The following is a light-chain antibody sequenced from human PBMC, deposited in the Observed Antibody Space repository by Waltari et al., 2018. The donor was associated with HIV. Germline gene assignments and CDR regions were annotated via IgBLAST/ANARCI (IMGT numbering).Light chain of an antibody. Sequence: QSALTQPASVSGSPGQSLTISCTGTSSDVGGYNYVSWYQQHPGKAPKLMIYDVSNRPSGVSNRFSGSKSGNTASLTLSGLQAEDEADYYCSSYTSSSTLNWVFGGGTKLTVL. CDR1: SSDVGGYNY. CDR2: DVS. J-gene: IGLJ3*02. CDR3: SSYTSSSTLNWV. V-gene: IGLV2-14*03.